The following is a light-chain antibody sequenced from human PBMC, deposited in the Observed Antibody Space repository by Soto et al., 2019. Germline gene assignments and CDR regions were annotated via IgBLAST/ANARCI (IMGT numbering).Light chain of an antibody. CDR1: NIGSKS. CDR3: QVWDSSSDPYVV. V-gene: IGLV3-21*04. J-gene: IGLJ2*01. Sequence: SYELTQPPSVSGAPGKTARITCGGNNIGSKSVHWYQQKPGQAPVLVIYYESDRPSGIPERFSGSNSGNTATRTSSRVEAGDEAEYYCQVWDSSSDPYVVFGGGTKLTVL. CDR2: YES.